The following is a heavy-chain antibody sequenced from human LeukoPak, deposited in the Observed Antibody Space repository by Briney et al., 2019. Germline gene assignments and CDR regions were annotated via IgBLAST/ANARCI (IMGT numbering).Heavy chain of an antibody. V-gene: IGHV3-21*04. CDR2: IISSSSYI. D-gene: IGHD5-18*01. CDR3: AKVQSFIQLWLLDYFDY. Sequence: PGGSLRLSCAASGFTFSSYSMNWVRQAPGKGLEWVSSIISSSSYIYYADSVKGRFTISRDNAKNSLYLQMNSLRAEDTAVYYCAKVQSFIQLWLLDYFDYWGQGTLVTVSS. CDR1: GFTFSSYS. J-gene: IGHJ4*02.